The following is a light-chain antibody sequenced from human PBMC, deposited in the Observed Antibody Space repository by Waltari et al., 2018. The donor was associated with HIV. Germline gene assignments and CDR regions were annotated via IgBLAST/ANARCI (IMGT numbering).Light chain of an antibody. CDR3: QSYDSSLSDSVV. CDR2: TNS. V-gene: IGLV1-40*01. CDR1: SSNIGAGYV. Sequence: QSVLTQPPSVSGAPGQRVTIPCTGSSSNIGAGYVVHWYQQLPGTAPKLLIYTNSNRPSGVPDRFSGSKSGTSASLAITGLQADDEAHYYCQSYDSSLSDSVVFGGGTTLTVL. J-gene: IGLJ2*01.